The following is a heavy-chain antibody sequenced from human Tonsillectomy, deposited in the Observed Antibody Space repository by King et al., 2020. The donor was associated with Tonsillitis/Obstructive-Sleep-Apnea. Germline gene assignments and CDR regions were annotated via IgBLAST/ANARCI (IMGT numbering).Heavy chain of an antibody. CDR2: IYYSGTT. J-gene: IGHJ6*03. Sequence: VQLQQSGPGLVKPSETLSLTCTFSGGSMSSSGYYWGWIRQPPGKGLEWIGSIYYSGTTYYNPSLKSRVTMSIDTSKKQFSLKLRSVTAADTAVYYCARLYSNYFHYYMDVWGKGTTVTVSS. CDR1: GGSMSSSGYY. D-gene: IGHD4-11*01. CDR3: ARLYSNYFHYYMDV. V-gene: IGHV4-39*01.